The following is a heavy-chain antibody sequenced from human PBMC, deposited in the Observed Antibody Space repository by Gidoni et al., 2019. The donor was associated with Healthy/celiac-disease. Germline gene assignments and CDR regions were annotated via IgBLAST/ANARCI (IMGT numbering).Heavy chain of an antibody. D-gene: IGHD2-2*02. CDR3: TRVKGPVPAAISIDY. J-gene: IGHJ4*02. Sequence: EVQLVESGGGLVQPGRSLRLPCTASGFTFGALAMSWFRQAPGKGLEWVGFIRSKAYCGTTEYAASVKGRFTISRDDSKSIAYLQMNSLKTEDTAVYYCTRVKGPVPAAISIDYWGQGTLVTVSS. CDR1: GFTFGALA. CDR2: IRSKAYCGTT. V-gene: IGHV3-49*03.